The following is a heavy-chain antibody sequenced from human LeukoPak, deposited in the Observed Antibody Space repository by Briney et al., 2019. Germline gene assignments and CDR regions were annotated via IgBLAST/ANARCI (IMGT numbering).Heavy chain of an antibody. J-gene: IGHJ3*02. CDR3: ARDSGAFDI. V-gene: IGHV3-74*01. D-gene: IGHD7-27*01. CDR1: GFTFSTYW. CDR2: ISSDGSRT. Sequence: GGSLRLSCAASGFTFSTYWMHWVRHAPGKGLVWVSRISSDGSRTSYADSVKGRFTISRDNAKNTLYLQMNSLRAEDTAVYYCARDSGAFDIWGQGTMVTVSS.